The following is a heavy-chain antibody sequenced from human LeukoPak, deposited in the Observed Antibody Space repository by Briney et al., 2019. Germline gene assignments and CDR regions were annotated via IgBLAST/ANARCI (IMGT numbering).Heavy chain of an antibody. V-gene: IGHV3-33*01. CDR2: IWYDGSNK. D-gene: IGHD3-3*01. CDR3: ARDPMGSYDFWSGYLDY. CDR1: GFTFSSYG. J-gene: IGHJ4*02. Sequence: PGRSLRLSCAASGFTFSSYGMHWFRQAPGKGLEWVAVIWYDGSNKYYADSVKGRFTISRDNSKNTLYLQMNSLRAEDTAVYYCARDPMGSYDFWSGYLDYWGQGTLVTVSS.